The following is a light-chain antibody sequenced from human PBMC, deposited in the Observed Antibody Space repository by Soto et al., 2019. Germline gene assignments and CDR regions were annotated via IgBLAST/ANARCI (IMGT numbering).Light chain of an antibody. Sequence: SYELSQPPSVSVSPGQTASITCSGDELGDKYACWYQQKPGQSPVLVIYQDNKRPSGTPARFSGSNSGNTATLTISGTQGMDEADYYCQAWDRSTVVFGGGTKVTVL. J-gene: IGLJ3*02. CDR2: QDN. CDR3: QAWDRSTVV. V-gene: IGLV3-1*01. CDR1: ELGDKY.